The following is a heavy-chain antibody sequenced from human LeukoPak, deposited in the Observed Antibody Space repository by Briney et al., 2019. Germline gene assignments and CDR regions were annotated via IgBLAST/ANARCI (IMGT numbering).Heavy chain of an antibody. CDR1: GFTMRNHW. Sequence: GGSLRLSCAASGFTMRNHWMSWVRQAPGKGLEWVADIKQDGSEIHYVDSVKGRFTISRDNAKNSLYLQMNSLRVEDTAVYYCARDDSSGYNDYWGQGTLVTVSS. D-gene: IGHD3-22*01. V-gene: IGHV3-7*03. CDR3: ARDDSSGYNDY. CDR2: IKQDGSEI. J-gene: IGHJ4*02.